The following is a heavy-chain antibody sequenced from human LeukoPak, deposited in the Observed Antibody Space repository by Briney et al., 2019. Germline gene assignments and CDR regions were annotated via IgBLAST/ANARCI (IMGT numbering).Heavy chain of an antibody. V-gene: IGHV4-39*02. Sequence: SETLSLTCTVSGGSISSSSYYWGWIRQPPGKGLEWIGSIYYSGRTYYNPSLKSRVTISVDTSKNQFSLRLSSVTAADTSVYYCARDNYYEGAFDVWGQGTMVTVSS. CDR1: GGSISSSSYY. D-gene: IGHD3-22*01. CDR3: ARDNYYEGAFDV. J-gene: IGHJ3*01. CDR2: IYYSGRT.